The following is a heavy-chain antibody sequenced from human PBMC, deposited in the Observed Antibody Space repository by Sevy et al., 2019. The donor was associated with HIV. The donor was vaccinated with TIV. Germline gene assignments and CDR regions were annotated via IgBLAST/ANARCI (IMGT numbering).Heavy chain of an antibody. CDR2: IKQDGSDE. Sequence: GGSLRLSCAASGFTFNNYWMTWVRQAPGKGLEWVANIKQDGSDEYYMEFVKGGFNISRDNTKNSLYLQLNSLRAEDTAVYYCARSWDYWGQMGYWGQGTLVTVSS. CDR3: ARSWDYWGQMGY. CDR1: GFTFNNYW. J-gene: IGHJ4*02. V-gene: IGHV3-7*03. D-gene: IGHD7-27*01.